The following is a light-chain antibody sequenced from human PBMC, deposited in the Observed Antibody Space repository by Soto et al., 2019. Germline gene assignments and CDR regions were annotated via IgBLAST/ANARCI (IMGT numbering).Light chain of an antibody. CDR2: KAS. V-gene: IGKV1-5*03. J-gene: IGKJ1*01. CDR1: QTISSW. CDR3: QHYNSCSEA. Sequence: DIQMTQSPSTLSASVGDRVAITCLASQTISSWLGWYQQKPGKAPKLLIYKASTLKSGVPSRFSGSGSGTEFTLTISSLQPDDFATYYCQHYNSCSEAFGQGTKVDI.